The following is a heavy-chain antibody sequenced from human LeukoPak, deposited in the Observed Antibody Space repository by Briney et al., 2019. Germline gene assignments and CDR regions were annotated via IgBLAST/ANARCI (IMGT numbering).Heavy chain of an antibody. CDR2: ISSSSSYI. CDR1: GFTFGSYS. V-gene: IGHV3-21*01. J-gene: IGHJ4*02. Sequence: GGSLRLSCAASGFTFGSYSMNWVRQAPGKGLEWVSSISSSSSYIYYADSVKGRFTISRDNAKNSLYLQMNSLRAEDTAVYYCARAKRYYDSSGSSSYYFDYWGQGTLVTVSS. D-gene: IGHD3-22*01. CDR3: ARAKRYYDSSGSSSYYFDY.